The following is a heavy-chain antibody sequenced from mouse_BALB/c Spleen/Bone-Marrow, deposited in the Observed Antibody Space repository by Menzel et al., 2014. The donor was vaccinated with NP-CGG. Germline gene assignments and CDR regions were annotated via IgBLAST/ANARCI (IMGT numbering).Heavy chain of an antibody. V-gene: IGHV14-3*02. CDR1: GFNIKDTY. CDR2: IDPANGNT. J-gene: IGHJ2*01. CDR3: ARYYYGTRYYFDY. D-gene: IGHD1-1*01. Sequence: EVKLQESGAELVKPGASVKLSCTASGFNIKDTYMHWVKQRPEQGLEWIGRIDPANGNTKYDPKFQGKATITADTSSNTACLQLNSLTSEDTAVYYCARYYYGTRYYFDYWGQGTTLTVSS.